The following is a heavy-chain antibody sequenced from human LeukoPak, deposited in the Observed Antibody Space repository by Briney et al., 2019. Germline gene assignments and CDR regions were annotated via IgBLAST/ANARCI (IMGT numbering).Heavy chain of an antibody. CDR2: IYYSGST. D-gene: IGHD1-7*01. CDR1: GGSISSSSYY. Sequence: SETLSLTCTVSGGSISSSSYYWSWIRQPPGKGLEWIGYIYYSGSTNYNPSLKSRVTISVDTSKNQFSLKLSSVTAADTAVYYCARRDLITGTTDYWGQGILVTVSS. J-gene: IGHJ4*02. CDR3: ARRDLITGTTDY. V-gene: IGHV4-61*01.